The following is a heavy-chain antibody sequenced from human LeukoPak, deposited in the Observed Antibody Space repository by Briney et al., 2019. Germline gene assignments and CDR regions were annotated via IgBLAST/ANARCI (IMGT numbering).Heavy chain of an antibody. V-gene: IGHV3-43*02. CDR1: AFTFDGCA. J-gene: IGHJ4*02. CDR3: AKAVGLLWFGELEY. CDR2: ISGDGGST. Sequence: GSSLRLSCSASAFTFDGCAMHWVRQAPGPGLEWVSLISGDGGSTYYADSIKRRFTISRDNSKNSLYLQMSSLRTEDTALYYCAKAVGLLWFGELEYWGQGTLVTVS. D-gene: IGHD3-10*01.